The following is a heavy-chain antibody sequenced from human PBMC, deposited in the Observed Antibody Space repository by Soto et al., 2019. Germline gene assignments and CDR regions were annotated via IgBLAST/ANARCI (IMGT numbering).Heavy chain of an antibody. CDR3: AREFGDNWNYEAY. CDR1: SGSINSYH. V-gene: IGHV4-4*07. Sequence: XXTLSLTCSVSSGSINSYHWSWIRQPAGKGLEWIGRMXSTGNXNYNTYIKSRXXVSLDKSXXQFFMRLNSVTAAESAVYYCAREFGDNWNYEAYWGQGTAVTVSS. D-gene: IGHD1-7*01. J-gene: IGHJ4*02. CDR2: MXSTGNX.